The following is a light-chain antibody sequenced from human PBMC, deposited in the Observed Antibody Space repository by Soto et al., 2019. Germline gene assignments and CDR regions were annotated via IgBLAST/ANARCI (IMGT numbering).Light chain of an antibody. CDR3: QHYYNYPIT. Sequence: AIRMTQSPSSFSASTGDRVTITCRASQGITTFLAWYQQKPGKAPKLLIYGASTLQSGVPSRFSGSGSGTDFTLTISYLQSEDFATYSCQHYYNYPITLGQGTRLEI. CDR1: QGITTF. J-gene: IGKJ5*01. V-gene: IGKV1-8*01. CDR2: GAS.